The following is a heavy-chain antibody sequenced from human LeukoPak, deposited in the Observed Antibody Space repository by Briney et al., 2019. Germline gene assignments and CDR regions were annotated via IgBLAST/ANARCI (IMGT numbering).Heavy chain of an antibody. Sequence: GGSLRLSCADSGFTFSSHWMHWVRQAPGKGLVWDSRIKYDASSTYYADSVKGRFTISRDNSKNTLYLQMNSLRAEDTAVYYCARDRGTMAWFDPWGQGTLVTVSS. CDR2: IKYDASST. D-gene: IGHD3-10*01. J-gene: IGHJ5*02. CDR1: GFTFSSHW. V-gene: IGHV3-74*01. CDR3: ARDRGTMAWFDP.